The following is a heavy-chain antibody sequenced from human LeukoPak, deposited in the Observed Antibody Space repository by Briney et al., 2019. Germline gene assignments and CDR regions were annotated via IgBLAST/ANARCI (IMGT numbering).Heavy chain of an antibody. Sequence: GGSLRLSCAASGFTLNTYGMHWVRQAPGKGLEWMTFIQAGGDEYYYAESVKGRFTVSRDNSKNTLYLQMNSLRPEDTAVYYCARDTPGYGGDDFDYWGQGALVTVSS. V-gene: IGHV3-30*02. CDR3: ARDTPGYGGDDFDY. J-gene: IGHJ4*02. CDR2: IQAGGDEY. D-gene: IGHD4-23*01. CDR1: GFTLNTYG.